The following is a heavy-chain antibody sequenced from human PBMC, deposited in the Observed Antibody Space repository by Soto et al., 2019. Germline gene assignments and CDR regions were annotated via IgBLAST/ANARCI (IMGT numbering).Heavy chain of an antibody. D-gene: IGHD1-1*01. J-gene: IGHJ6*02. CDR1: GGTFSSYA. CDR3: ARGPAVATTEGKYYYYGMDV. Sequence: ASVKASCKASGGTFSSYAISWVRQAPGQGLEWMGGIIPIFGPPSNPQKYQGRVTITADKSTITAYMELSSLRSEDTAVYYCARGPAVATTEGKYYYYGMDVWGQGTTVTVSS. V-gene: IGHV1-69*06. CDR2: IIPIFGPP.